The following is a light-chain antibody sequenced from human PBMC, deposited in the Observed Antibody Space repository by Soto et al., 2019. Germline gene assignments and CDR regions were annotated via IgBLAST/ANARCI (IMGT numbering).Light chain of an antibody. Sequence: EIVLTQSPATLSLSPGERATLCCSASQSINGYLAWYQHKPGQAPRLLIDDASNRATGIPARFSGSGSGTDFTLTISSLEPEDFAVYYCQQRSNWPPWTFGQGTKVDI. CDR1: QSINGY. J-gene: IGKJ1*01. CDR3: QQRSNWPPWT. CDR2: DAS. V-gene: IGKV3-11*01.